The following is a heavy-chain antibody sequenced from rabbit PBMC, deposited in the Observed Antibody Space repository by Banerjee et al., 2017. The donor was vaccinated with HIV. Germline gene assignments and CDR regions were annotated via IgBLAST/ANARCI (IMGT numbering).Heavy chain of an antibody. CDR2: IAAGSSGST. V-gene: IGHV1S40*01. CDR1: GFSFSGSYW. D-gene: IGHD4-1*01. CDR3: ARDLAGVIGWNFNL. J-gene: IGHJ4*01. Sequence: QSLEESGGGLVQPEGSLTLTCTASGFSFSGSYWMCWVRQAPGKGLEWIACIAAGSSGSTYYASWAKGRFTISKTSSTTVTLQMTSLTAADTATYFCARDLAGVIGWNFNLWGPGTLVTV.